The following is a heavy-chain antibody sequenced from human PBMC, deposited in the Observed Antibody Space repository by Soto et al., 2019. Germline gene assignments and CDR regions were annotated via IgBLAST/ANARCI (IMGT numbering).Heavy chain of an antibody. CDR3: AKVIRADSTSSNFYYYSAMDV. J-gene: IGHJ6*02. CDR1: GFTFSSFG. D-gene: IGHD6-6*01. CDR2: ISDDGGST. Sequence: EVQLLDSGGGVVQPGGSLRLSCTASGFTFSSFGMSWVRQAPGKGLECVSAISDDGGSTYHADSVKGRFTISRDNSKNTLYLQMDSLRDEDTALYFCAKVIRADSTSSNFYYYSAMDVWGQGTTVTVSS. V-gene: IGHV3-23*01.